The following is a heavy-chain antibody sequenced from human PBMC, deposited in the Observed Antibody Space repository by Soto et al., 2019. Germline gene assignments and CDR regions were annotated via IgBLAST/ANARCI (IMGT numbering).Heavy chain of an antibody. D-gene: IGHD3-22*01. J-gene: IGHJ4*02. V-gene: IGHV3-23*01. CDR1: GSTFSSYA. CDR3: AKDPNDYDSSAYYVDY. CDR2: ISDSGDKT. Sequence: PGGSLRLSCAASGSTFSSYAMSWVRQAPGKGLEWVSAISDSGDKTYYADSVKGRFTVSRDNSKNTLYLQMNSLRAEDTAVYFCAKDPNDYDSSAYYVDYWGRGTLVTVSS.